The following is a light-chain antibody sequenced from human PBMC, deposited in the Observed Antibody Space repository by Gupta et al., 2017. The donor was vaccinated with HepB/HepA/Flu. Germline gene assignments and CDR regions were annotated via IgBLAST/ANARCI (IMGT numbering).Light chain of an antibody. J-gene: IGKJ3*01. CDR1: QGITSY. CDR3: QQLNSYPRA. CDR2: AAS. V-gene: IGKV1-9*01. Sequence: DIQLTQSPSFLSASVGDRVTITCRASQGITSYLAWYQQKPGKAPKVLIYAASTLQSGVPSRFSGRGSGTEFTLTSSSQPEDFATYYCQQLNSYPRAFGPGTKVDIK.